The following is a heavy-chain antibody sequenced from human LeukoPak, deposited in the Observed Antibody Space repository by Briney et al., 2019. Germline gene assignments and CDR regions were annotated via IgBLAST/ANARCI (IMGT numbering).Heavy chain of an antibody. D-gene: IGHD3-10*01. CDR3: ARDGGYGSGSYYPY. Sequence: GGSLRLSCAASGFTFSSYWMGWVRQAPGKGLEWVANIKQVGSEKFYVGSVKGRFTISRDNAKNSLFLQMNSLRAEDTAVYYCARDGGYGSGSYYPYWGQGTLVTVSS. CDR2: IKQVGSEK. J-gene: IGHJ4*02. CDR1: GFTFSSYW. V-gene: IGHV3-7*01.